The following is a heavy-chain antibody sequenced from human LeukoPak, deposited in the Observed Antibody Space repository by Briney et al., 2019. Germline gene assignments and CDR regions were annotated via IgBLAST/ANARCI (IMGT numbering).Heavy chain of an antibody. CDR2: ISYDGSNK. CDR1: GFTFSSYA. Sequence: GRSLRLSCAASGFTFSSYAMHWVRQAPGKGLEWVAVISYDGSNKYYADSVKGRFTISRDNSKNTLYLQMNSLRAEDTAVYYCVRARRPGWYCHLLVYWGQGTLVTVSS. V-gene: IGHV3-30*04. CDR3: VRARRPGWYCHLLVY. J-gene: IGHJ4*02. D-gene: IGHD6-19*01.